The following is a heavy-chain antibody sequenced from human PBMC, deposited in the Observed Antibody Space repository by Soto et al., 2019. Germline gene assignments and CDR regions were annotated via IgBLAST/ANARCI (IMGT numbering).Heavy chain of an antibody. CDR1: GYTFTSYD. CDR3: ARNRYDSSGYYRREFDY. V-gene: IGHV1-8*01. D-gene: IGHD3-22*01. CDR2: MNPNSGNT. J-gene: IGHJ4*02. Sequence: QVQLVQSGAEVKKPGASVKVSCKASGYTFTSYDINWVRQATGQGLEWMGWMNPNSGNTGYAQKFQGRVTMTRNTSRSTAYMELSSLRSEDTAVYYCARNRYDSSGYYRREFDYWGQGTLVTVSS.